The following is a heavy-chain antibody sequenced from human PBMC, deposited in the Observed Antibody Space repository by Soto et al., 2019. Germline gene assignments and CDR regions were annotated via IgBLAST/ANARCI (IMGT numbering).Heavy chain of an antibody. Sequence: QVQLQESGPGLVKPSQTLSLTCTVSGGSISSGGYYWSWIRQHTGKGLNWNGYIYYSWSTYYNPSLKSRITRSVSTTKIQFSVKLSYVTAAATAVYYGERSSPVGTAPWCQGTRVTVSS. D-gene: IGHD2-21*02. CDR2: IYYSWST. CDR3: ERSSPVGTAP. J-gene: IGHJ5*02. V-gene: IGHV4-31*03. CDR1: GGSISSGGYY.